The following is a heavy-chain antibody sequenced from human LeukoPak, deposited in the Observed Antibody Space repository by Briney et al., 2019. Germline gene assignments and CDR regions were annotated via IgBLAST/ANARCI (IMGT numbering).Heavy chain of an antibody. CDR3: KSGGAAPGSFDN. V-gene: IGHV3-7*01. D-gene: IGHD6-25*01. CDR1: GFTFSDYW. J-gene: IGHJ4*02. Sequence: PGGSLRLSCAASGFTFSDYWMSWMRQAPGKGLAWVANIKYDGNEEYYVDSAKGRFTISRDNAKSSLYLQLNSLRVEDTAVYYCKSGGAAPGSFDNWGQGTLVTVSP. CDR2: IKYDGNEE.